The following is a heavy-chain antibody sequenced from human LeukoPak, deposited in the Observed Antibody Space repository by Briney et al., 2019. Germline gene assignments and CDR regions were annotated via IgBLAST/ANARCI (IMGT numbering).Heavy chain of an antibody. CDR3: GKLAGGDYDDFMDA. D-gene: IGHD3-22*01. J-gene: IGHJ6*03. V-gene: IGHV3-9*03. CDR2: TSWQSDTL. CDR1: GFIFDDYA. Sequence: GGSLRLSCTASGFIFDDYAMQWVRQAPGKGLEWVSGTSWQSDTLGYAESVKGRFIISRDNAKNSLYLQMNSLRAEDMAVYYCGKLAGGDYDDFMDAWGKGTTVIVSS.